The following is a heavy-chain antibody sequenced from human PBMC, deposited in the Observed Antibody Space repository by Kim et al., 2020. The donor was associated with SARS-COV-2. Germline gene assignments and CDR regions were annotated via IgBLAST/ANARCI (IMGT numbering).Heavy chain of an antibody. Sequence: SETLSLTCTVSGDSINSSSYYWGWSRQPPGEGLEWIGNIYSTGNAYYNPSLKGRVSISVDTSKNQFSLKLSSVTAADTAVYYCAGVLPGTVHFWGQGTM. D-gene: IGHD1-7*01. J-gene: IGHJ4*02. CDR1: GDSINSSSYY. V-gene: IGHV4-39*01. CDR3: AGVLPGTVHF. CDR2: IYSTGNA.